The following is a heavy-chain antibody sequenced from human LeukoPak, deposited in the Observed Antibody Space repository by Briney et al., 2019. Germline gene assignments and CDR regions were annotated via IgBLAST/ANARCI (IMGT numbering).Heavy chain of an antibody. Sequence: GGSLRLSCAASGFTFSSYDMHWVRQAPGKGLEWVAVISYDGSTQFYADSVKGRFTISRDNSKNTLYLQMSSLRVEDTAVYYYAKPSATMVSYYFDYWGQGTLVTVSS. CDR2: ISYDGSTQ. CDR1: GFTFSSYD. CDR3: AKPSATMVSYYFDY. J-gene: IGHJ4*02. D-gene: IGHD3-10*01. V-gene: IGHV3-30*18.